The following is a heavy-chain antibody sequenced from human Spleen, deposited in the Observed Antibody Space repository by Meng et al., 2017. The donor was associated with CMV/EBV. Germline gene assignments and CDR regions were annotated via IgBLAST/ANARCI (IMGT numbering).Heavy chain of an antibody. CDR2: IHYSGST. CDR3: ARVDCTSVTCYEGMDV. D-gene: IGHD2-2*01. CDR1: SINSRTYY. Sequence: SINSRTYYWGWIRQPPGMGLEWIASIHYSGSTYYNPSLESRVTISVDTSKNQFSLKLNSVTAADTAVYYCARVDCTSVTCYEGMDVWGQGTTVTVSS. V-gene: IGHV4-39*07. J-gene: IGHJ6*02.